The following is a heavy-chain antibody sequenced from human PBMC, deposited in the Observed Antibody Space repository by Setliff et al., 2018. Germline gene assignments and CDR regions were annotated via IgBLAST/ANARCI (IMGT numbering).Heavy chain of an antibody. CDR2: IRSKAYGGTT. J-gene: IGHJ4*02. V-gene: IGHV3-49*03. CDR3: TRVLPGYGDYIGSFDY. CDR1: GLTFGDYS. Sequence: PGESLRLSCTGSGLTFGDYSLSWFRQAPGKGLEWVGFIRSKAYGGTTEYAASVKGRFSISRDDSKTIAYLQMNSLKTDDTAVYYCTRVLPGYGDYIGSFDYWGQGTLVTVSS. D-gene: IGHD4-17*01.